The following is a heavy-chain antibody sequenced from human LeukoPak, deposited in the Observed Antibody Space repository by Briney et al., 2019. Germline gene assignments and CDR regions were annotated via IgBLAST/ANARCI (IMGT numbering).Heavy chain of an antibody. D-gene: IGHD3-10*01. Sequence: PSETLSLTCTVSGGSITGYYWSWIRQPPGKGLEWIGYIYYSGSTNYNPSLKSRVTISVDTSKSQFSLKLSSVTAADTAVYYCARRYYFVSGSYYPFDFWGQGTLVTVSS. J-gene: IGHJ4*02. CDR1: GGSITGYY. V-gene: IGHV4-59*08. CDR2: IYYSGST. CDR3: ARRYYFVSGSYYPFDF.